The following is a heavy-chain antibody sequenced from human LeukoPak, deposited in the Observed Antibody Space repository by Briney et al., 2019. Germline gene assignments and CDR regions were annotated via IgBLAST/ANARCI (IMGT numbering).Heavy chain of an antibody. J-gene: IGHJ5*02. Sequence: PGGSLRLSCAASGLTFSTYAMNWVRQAPGKGLEWVSLISDSGDTTYYADSVKGRFTISRDNSKNTLSLQMNSLRAEDTAVYYCARAGATVSTIWFDPWGQGTLVTVSS. CDR3: ARAGATVSTIWFDP. CDR2: ISDSGDTT. V-gene: IGHV3-23*01. CDR1: GLTFSTYA. D-gene: IGHD6-25*01.